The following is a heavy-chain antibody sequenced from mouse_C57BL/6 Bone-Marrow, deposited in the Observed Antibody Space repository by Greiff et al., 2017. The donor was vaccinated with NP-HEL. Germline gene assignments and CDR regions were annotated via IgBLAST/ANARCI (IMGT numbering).Heavy chain of an antibody. CDR2: INYDGSST. V-gene: IGHV5-16*01. J-gene: IGHJ2*01. CDR3: ARLPYGSYFDY. CDR1: GFTFSDYY. D-gene: IGHD1-1*01. Sequence: EVMLVESEGGLVQPGSSMKLSCTASGFTFSDYYMAWVRQVPEKGLEWVANINYDGSSTYYLDSLKSRFIISRDNAKNILYLQMSSLKSEDTATYYCARLPYGSYFDYWGQGTTLTVSS.